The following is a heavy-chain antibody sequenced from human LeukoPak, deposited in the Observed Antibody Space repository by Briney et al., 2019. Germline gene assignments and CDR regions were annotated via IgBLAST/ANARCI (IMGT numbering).Heavy chain of an antibody. D-gene: IGHD2-2*01. CDR2: ISGSGGST. J-gene: IGHJ3*02. V-gene: IGHV3-23*01. CDR3: AKDVVKYQLLLDAFDI. CDR1: GFTFSSYA. Sequence: PGGSLRLSCAASGFTFSSYAMSWVRQAPGKGLEWVSAISGSGGSTYYADSVKGRFTISRDNSKNTLYLQMNSLRAEDTAVYYCAKDVVKYQLLLDAFDIWGQGTMVTVSS.